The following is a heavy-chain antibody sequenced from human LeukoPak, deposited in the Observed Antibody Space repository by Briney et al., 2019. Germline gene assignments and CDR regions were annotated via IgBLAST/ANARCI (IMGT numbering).Heavy chain of an antibody. D-gene: IGHD3-22*01. Sequence: SETLSLTCTVSGGSISSSSYYWGWIRQPPGKGLEWIGSIYYSGSTYYNPSLKSRVTISVDTSKNQFSLKLGSVTAADTAVYYCARPRGWFYYDSSGREGENWYFDLWGRGTLVTVSS. CDR1: GGSISSSSYY. J-gene: IGHJ2*01. V-gene: IGHV4-39*01. CDR3: ARPRGWFYYDSSGREGENWYFDL. CDR2: IYYSGST.